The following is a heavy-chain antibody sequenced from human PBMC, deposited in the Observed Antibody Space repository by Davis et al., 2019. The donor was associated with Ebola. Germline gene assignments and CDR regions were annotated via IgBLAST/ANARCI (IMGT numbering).Heavy chain of an antibody. CDR3: ARGWLRSKFDY. CDR2: TYYYRSKWYI. D-gene: IGHD5-12*01. Sequence: PSETLSLTCAISGDSVSGNNGAWNWIRRSPSSGLEWLGRTYYYRSKWYIDYAESVRGRIIINPDTSKNQLSLQVNSVTPEDTAVYYCARGWLRSKFDYWGRGTLVTVSS. CDR1: GDSVSGNNGA. J-gene: IGHJ4*02. V-gene: IGHV6-1*01.